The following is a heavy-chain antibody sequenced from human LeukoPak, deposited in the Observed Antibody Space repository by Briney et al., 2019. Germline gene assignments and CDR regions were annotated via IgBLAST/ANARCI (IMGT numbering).Heavy chain of an antibody. V-gene: IGHV4-38-2*02. CDR2: VHHSGRT. J-gene: IGHJ4*02. Sequence: TPSETLSLTCTVSGYSISSDYYWGWIRQPPGKGLEWIGSVHHSGRTYYNPSLKSRVTISVDTSKNQFSLMLTSVTAADTAVYYCATGDISGFYPFDYWGRGTLVTVSS. CDR1: GYSISSDYY. CDR3: ATGDISGFYPFDY. D-gene: IGHD3-22*01.